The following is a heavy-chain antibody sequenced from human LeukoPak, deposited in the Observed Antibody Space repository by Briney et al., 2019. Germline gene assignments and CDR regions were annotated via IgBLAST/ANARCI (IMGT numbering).Heavy chain of an antibody. CDR3: AKAAAAAYNSFDP. V-gene: IGHV3-23*01. J-gene: IGHJ5*02. CDR2: ISVSVGST. D-gene: IGHD6-13*01. Sequence: GGSLRLSCAASGFTFSSYAMSWVRQAPGKGLEWVSAISVSVGSTYYADSVKARFTISRDNSKTTLYLQMNSLRAKDTAVYYCAKAAAAAYNSFDPWGQGTLVTVSS. CDR1: GFTFSSYA.